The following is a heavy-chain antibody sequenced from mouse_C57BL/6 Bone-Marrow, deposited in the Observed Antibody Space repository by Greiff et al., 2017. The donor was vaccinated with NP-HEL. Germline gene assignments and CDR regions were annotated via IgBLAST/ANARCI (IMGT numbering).Heavy chain of an antibody. CDR1: GYSITSDY. Sequence: EVQLQQSGPGLAKPSQTLSLTCSVPGYSITSDYWNWIRKFPGNKLEYMGYISYSGSTYYNPSLKSRISITLDTSKNQYYLQLNSVTTEDTATYYCARRGRRGGYAMDYWGQGTSVTVSS. CDR3: ARRGRRGGYAMDY. V-gene: IGHV3-8*01. CDR2: ISYSGST. J-gene: IGHJ4*01.